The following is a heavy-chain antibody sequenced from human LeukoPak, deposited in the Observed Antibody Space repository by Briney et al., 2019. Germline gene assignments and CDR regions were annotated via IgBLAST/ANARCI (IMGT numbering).Heavy chain of an antibody. CDR1: GGSISSYY. CDR3: ARDGINMVRGYSWFDP. J-gene: IGHJ5*02. CDR2: IYYSGST. D-gene: IGHD3-10*01. Sequence: PSETLSLTCTVSGGSISSYYWSWIRQPPGKGLEWIGYIYYSGSTNYNPSLKSRVTISVDTSKNQFSLKLSSVTAADTAVYYCARDGINMVRGYSWFDPWGQGTLVTVSS. V-gene: IGHV4-59*01.